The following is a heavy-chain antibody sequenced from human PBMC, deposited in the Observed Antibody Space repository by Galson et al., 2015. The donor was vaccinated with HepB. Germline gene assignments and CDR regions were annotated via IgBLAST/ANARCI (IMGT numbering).Heavy chain of an antibody. CDR3: ARVGADSSGWY. CDR2: INSDGSST. J-gene: IGHJ4*02. D-gene: IGHD6-19*01. Sequence: LRLSCAASGFTFSSYWMHWVRQAPGKGLVWVSRINSDGSSTSYADSVKGRFTISRDNAKNTLYLQMNSLRAEDTAVYYCARVGADSSGWYWGQGTLVTVSS. V-gene: IGHV3-74*01. CDR1: GFTFSSYW.